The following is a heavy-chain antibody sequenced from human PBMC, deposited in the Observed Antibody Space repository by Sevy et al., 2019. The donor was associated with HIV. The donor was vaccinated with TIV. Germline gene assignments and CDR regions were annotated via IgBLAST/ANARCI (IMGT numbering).Heavy chain of an antibody. J-gene: IGHJ3*02. CDR2: RFHRGST. CDR1: GYSIRSDDY. CDR3: ARTLRGNFDSRASAFDI. Sequence: SETLSLTCAVSGYSIRSDDYWVWIRQPRGKGLEWIGHRFHRGSTDYNPSLNSRVSVSVDTSMNQFSLKLNAVTAADTAVYYCARTLRGNFDSRASAFDIWGQGTMVTVSS. V-gene: IGHV4-38-2*01. D-gene: IGHD3-22*01.